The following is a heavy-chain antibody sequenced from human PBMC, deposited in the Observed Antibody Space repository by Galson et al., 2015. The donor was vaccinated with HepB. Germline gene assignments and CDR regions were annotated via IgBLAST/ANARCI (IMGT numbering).Heavy chain of an antibody. CDR3: ARATYGGRNGFDY. Sequence: SLRLSCAASGITFSGCSMNWVRQAPGKGLEWVSYISSSGTGIHYADSVKGRFTISRDNAKNSLYLQMNSLRDEDTAVYYCARATYGGRNGFDYWGQGTLVTVSS. V-gene: IGHV3-48*02. J-gene: IGHJ4*02. CDR1: GITFSGCS. D-gene: IGHD4/OR15-4a*01. CDR2: ISSSGTGI.